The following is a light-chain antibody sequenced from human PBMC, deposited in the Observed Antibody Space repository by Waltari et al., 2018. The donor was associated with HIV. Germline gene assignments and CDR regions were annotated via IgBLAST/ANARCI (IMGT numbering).Light chain of an antibody. CDR3: MQSLQIPPT. V-gene: IGKV2-28*01. Sequence: IVLTQSPLSLPVIHGEPASLSCRSSQSLLHSSGFYYLDWYLQKPGQSPHLLIYLGSHRASGVSDRFSGGGSGTHFTLNVTRVEADDVGIYFCMQSLQIPPTFGGGTKV. CDR2: LGS. J-gene: IGKJ4*01. CDR1: QSLLHSSGFYY.